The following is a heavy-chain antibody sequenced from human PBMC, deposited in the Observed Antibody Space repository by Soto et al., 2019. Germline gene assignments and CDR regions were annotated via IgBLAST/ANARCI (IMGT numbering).Heavy chain of an antibody. J-gene: IGHJ4*02. Sequence: QLQLQESGSGLVKPSQTLSLTCAVSGGSISSGGYSWSWIRQPPGKGLEWIGYIYHSGSTYSNPSLKGRVTISVDRTTNQFSLKLSSVTAADTAVYYCAAGGGLPRYYWGQGTLVTVSS. CDR1: GGSISSGGYS. D-gene: IGHD5-12*01. V-gene: IGHV4-30-2*01. CDR2: IYHSGST. CDR3: AAGGGLPRYY.